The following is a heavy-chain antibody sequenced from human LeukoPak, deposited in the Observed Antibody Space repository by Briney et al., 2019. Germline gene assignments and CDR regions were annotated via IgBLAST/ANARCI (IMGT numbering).Heavy chain of an antibody. CDR1: GYTFTDYG. Sequence: GASVKVSRKASGYTFTDYGISWVRQAPGQGLEWMGWISSYYGKTNYAQNLQGRLTMTTDTSTSTAYMELRSLISDDTAVYYCATGYSGYDPRFDYWGRGTLVTVSS. CDR2: ISSYYGKT. CDR3: ATGYSGYDPRFDY. D-gene: IGHD5-12*01. J-gene: IGHJ4*02. V-gene: IGHV1-18*01.